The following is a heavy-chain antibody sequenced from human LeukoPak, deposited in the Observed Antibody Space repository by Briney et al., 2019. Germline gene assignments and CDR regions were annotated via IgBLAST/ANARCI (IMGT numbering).Heavy chain of an antibody. D-gene: IGHD3-22*01. Sequence: SETLSLTCGVYGGSFSGYVWSWIRQPPGKGLQWMGEINHSGSTTYNPSLKSQVTISLDTSRNQFSLKLTSVTAADTAVYYCAKTPVVTLSAFDIWGQGTLVTVSS. CDR3: AKTPVVTLSAFDI. CDR2: INHSGST. J-gene: IGHJ3*02. CDR1: GGSFSGYV. V-gene: IGHV4-34*01.